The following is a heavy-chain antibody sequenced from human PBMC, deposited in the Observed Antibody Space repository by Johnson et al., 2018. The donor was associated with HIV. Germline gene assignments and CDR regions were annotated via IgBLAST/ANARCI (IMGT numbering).Heavy chain of an antibody. D-gene: IGHD5-12*01. CDR2: IWYDGSNP. J-gene: IGHJ3*02. CDR3: AREYSGYVPDAFDI. V-gene: IGHV3-33*01. Sequence: QVQLVESGGGVVQPGRSLRLSCAASGFTFSSFAMHWVRQAPGKGLEWVAVIWYDGSNPSYADSVKGRFTVSRDNSKNILYLQMNSLRAEDTALYYCAREYSGYVPDAFDIWGQGTMVTVSS. CDR1: GFTFSSFA.